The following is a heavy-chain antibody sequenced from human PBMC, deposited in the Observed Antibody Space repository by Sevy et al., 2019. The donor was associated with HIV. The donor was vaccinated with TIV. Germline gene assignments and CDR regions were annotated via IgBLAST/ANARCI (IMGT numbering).Heavy chain of an antibody. J-gene: IGHJ6*02. CDR2: ISYDGSNK. Sequence: GGSLRLSCAASGFTFSSYAMHWVRQAPGKGLEWVAVISYDGSNKYYADSVKGRFTISRDNSKNTLYLKMNSLRAEATAVYYCASEVRGYYYDSSGYYSREPYYYYYGMDVWGQGTTVTVSS. D-gene: IGHD3-22*01. CDR1: GFTFSSYA. V-gene: IGHV3-30-3*01. CDR3: ASEVRGYYYDSSGYYSREPYYYYYGMDV.